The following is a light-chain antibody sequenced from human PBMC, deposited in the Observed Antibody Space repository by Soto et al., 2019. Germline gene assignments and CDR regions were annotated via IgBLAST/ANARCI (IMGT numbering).Light chain of an antibody. CDR3: SSYAGRVLPVA. J-gene: IGLJ2*01. CDR2: DVT. Sequence: QSALTQPPSASGSPGQSVTISCTGASGDVGGYNFVSWYQQHPGKAPKLMIYDVTKRPSGVPDRLSGSKSGNTASLTVSGLPVDDEADYYCSSYAGRVLPVAFGGGTKLTVL. CDR1: SGDVGGYNF. V-gene: IGLV2-8*01.